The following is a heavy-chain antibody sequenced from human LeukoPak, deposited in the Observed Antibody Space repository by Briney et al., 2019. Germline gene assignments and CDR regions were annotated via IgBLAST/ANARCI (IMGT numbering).Heavy chain of an antibody. Sequence: SETLSLTCTVSGGSISSGSYYWNWIRQPAGKRLEWLGHVFTRGTTNYNASLEGRLTISLDTAGNQFSLYLSSVTAADTAMYFCARSSLAVYFDYWGQGTPVTASS. CDR3: ARSSLAVYFDY. CDR1: GGSISSGSYY. CDR2: VFTRGTT. J-gene: IGHJ4*02. D-gene: IGHD6-19*01. V-gene: IGHV4-61*09.